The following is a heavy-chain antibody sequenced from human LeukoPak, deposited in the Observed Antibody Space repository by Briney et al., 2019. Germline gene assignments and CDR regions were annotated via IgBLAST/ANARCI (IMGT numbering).Heavy chain of an antibody. D-gene: IGHD3-10*01. Sequence: SETLSLTCTVAGGSISSYYWSWIRQPAGKGLEWIGLIYTSGSTNYNPSLKSRVTMSVDTSKNQFSLKLSSVTATATAVYSSTRAKGKGPALGYWGPGIMVTVSS. V-gene: IGHV4-4*07. CDR3: TRAKGKGPALGY. CDR1: GGSISSYY. CDR2: IYTSGST. J-gene: IGHJ4*02.